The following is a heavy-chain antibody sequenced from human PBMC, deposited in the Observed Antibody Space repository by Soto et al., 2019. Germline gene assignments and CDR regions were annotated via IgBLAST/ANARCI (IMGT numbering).Heavy chain of an antibody. CDR3: ATVFDY. CDR1: GCTFSNAW. CDR2: IEAYGSGT. Sequence: GGSLRLSCAAAGCTFSNAWINWVRQAPGKGLEWVSRIEAYGSGTSYADSVRGRFTISRDNAENTVYLQMSSLRAEDTAVYFCATVFDYWGQGTPVTVPQ. J-gene: IGHJ4*02. V-gene: IGHV3-74*01.